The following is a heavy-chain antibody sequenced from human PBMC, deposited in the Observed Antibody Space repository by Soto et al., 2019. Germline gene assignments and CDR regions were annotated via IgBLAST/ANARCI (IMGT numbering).Heavy chain of an antibody. CDR2: ITSSDVTM. D-gene: IGHD2-2*01. CDR1: GFTFSTHS. CDR3: VGEVGFQLIY. V-gene: IGHV3-48*01. J-gene: IGHJ4*02. Sequence: GGSMRLSCAASGFTFSTHSMNWVRQAPGKGLEWISYITSSDVTMYADSVKGRFTISRDNAKNSLYLQMNSLRGEDTAVYFCVGEVGFQLIYWGQGTLVTVSS.